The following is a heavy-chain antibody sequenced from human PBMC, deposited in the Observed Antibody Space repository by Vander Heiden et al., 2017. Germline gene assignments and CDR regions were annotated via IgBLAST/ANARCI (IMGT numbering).Heavy chain of an antibody. CDR3: ARSGYSTHGDY. Sequence: EVHLVESGGGLLQPGGSLSLPFAASAFTFSSYWIGWVGQAPGKGLEWVANIKQDGSEKYYVDSVKGRFTISRDNAKNSLYLQMNSLRAEDTAVYYCARSGYSTHGDYWGQGTLVTVSS. CDR1: AFTFSSYW. V-gene: IGHV3-7*01. CDR2: IKQDGSEK. J-gene: IGHJ4*02. D-gene: IGHD3-9*01.